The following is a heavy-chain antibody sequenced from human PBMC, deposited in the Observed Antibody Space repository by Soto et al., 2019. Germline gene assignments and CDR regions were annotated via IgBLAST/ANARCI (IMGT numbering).Heavy chain of an antibody. J-gene: IGHJ3*02. V-gene: IGHV5-10-1*01. D-gene: IGHD3-3*01. CDR1: GYSFTSYW. CDR2: IDPSDSYT. CDR3: ASVASGVPPLGAFDI. Sequence: GSLKISCKGSGYSFTSYWISWVRQMPGKGLEWMGRIDPSDSYTNYSPSFQGHVTISADKSISTAYLQWSSLKASDTAMYYCASVASGVPPLGAFDIWGQGTMVTVSS.